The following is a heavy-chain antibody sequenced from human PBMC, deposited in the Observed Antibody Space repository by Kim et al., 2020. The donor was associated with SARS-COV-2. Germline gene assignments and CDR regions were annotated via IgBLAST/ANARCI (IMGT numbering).Heavy chain of an antibody. CDR2: FNPNSGGT. D-gene: IGHD4-17*01. J-gene: IGHJ4*02. V-gene: IGHV1-2*06. Sequence: ASVKVSCKASGYPFTAYYMHWVRQAPGQGLEWMGRFNPNSGGTNYAQKFQGRVTMTRDTSISTVYMELSWLTSDDTAVYYCAKGGRYGDYVAYWGQGTLVTVSS. CDR1: GYPFTAYY. CDR3: AKGGRYGDYVAY.